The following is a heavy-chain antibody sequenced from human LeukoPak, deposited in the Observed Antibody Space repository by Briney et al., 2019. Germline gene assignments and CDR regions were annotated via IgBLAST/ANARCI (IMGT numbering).Heavy chain of an antibody. J-gene: IGHJ6*03. CDR1: GFTFSTYY. D-gene: IGHD3-16*02. CDR3: AKEPYRSSYYYYMDV. V-gene: IGHV3-21*04. Sequence: GGSLRLSCAASGFTFSTYYMNWVRQAPGKGLEWVSSITTSSSYIYYADSVKGRFTISRDNAKNSLYLQMSSLRAEDTALYYCAKEPYRSSYYYYMDVWGKGTTVTVSS. CDR2: ITTSSSYI.